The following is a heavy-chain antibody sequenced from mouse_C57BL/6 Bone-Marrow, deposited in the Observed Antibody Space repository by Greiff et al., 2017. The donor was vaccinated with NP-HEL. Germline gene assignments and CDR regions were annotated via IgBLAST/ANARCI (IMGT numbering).Heavy chain of an antibody. Sequence: QVQLQQPGAELVKPGASVKLSCKASSYTFTSYWMHWVKQRPGQGLEWIGMIHPNSGSTNYNEKFKSKATLTVDKSSSTAYMQLSSLTSEDSAVYYCARSRYYGSRSYWGQGTTLTVSS. CDR2: IHPNSGST. D-gene: IGHD1-1*01. J-gene: IGHJ2*01. CDR3: ARSRYYGSRSY. V-gene: IGHV1-64*01. CDR1: SYTFTSYW.